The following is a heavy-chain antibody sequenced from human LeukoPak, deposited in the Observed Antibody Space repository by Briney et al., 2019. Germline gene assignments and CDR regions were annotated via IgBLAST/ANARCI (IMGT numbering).Heavy chain of an antibody. Sequence: GGSLRLSCAASGFTFSSYEMNWVRQAPGKGLKWFSYISSSGSTIYYADSVKGRFTISRDNAKNSLYLQMNSLRAEDTAVYYCAKGHVDTASDYYYYYYMDVWGKGTTVTVSS. CDR2: ISSSGSTI. V-gene: IGHV3-48*03. D-gene: IGHD5-18*01. J-gene: IGHJ6*03. CDR3: AKGHVDTASDYYYYYYMDV. CDR1: GFTFSSYE.